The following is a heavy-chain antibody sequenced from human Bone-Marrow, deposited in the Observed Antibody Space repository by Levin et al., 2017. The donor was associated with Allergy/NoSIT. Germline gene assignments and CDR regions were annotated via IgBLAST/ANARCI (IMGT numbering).Heavy chain of an antibody. Sequence: GGSLRLSCAASGFTFSSYSMNWVRQAPGKGLEWVASISSSSSNIYYADSVKGRSIISRDNAKNSLYLQMNSLRAEDTAVYNCARVGGEGLRSWAFDYWGQGTLVTVSS. CDR3: ARVGGEGLRSWAFDY. D-gene: IGHD5-12*01. CDR1: GFTFSSYS. CDR2: ISSSSSNI. J-gene: IGHJ4*02. V-gene: IGHV3-21*01.